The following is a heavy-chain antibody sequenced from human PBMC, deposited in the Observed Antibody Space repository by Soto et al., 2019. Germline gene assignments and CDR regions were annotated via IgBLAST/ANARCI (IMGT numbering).Heavy chain of an antibody. CDR1: GFTFDDYA. J-gene: IGHJ4*02. CDR2: ISWNSGSI. Sequence: EVQLVESGGGLVQHGRSLRLSCAASGFTFDDYAMHWVRQAPGKGLEWVSGISWNSGSIGYADSVNGRFTISRDNAKNSLYLQRNSLRAEDTALYYCAKAQALKYRGDDPPIFDYWGQGTLVTVAS. D-gene: IGHD5-12*01. CDR3: AKAQALKYRGDDPPIFDY. V-gene: IGHV3-9*01.